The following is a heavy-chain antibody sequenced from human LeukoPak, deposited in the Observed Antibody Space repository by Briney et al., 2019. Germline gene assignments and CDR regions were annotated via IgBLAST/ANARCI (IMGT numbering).Heavy chain of an antibody. CDR1: GFTFSSYG. J-gene: IGHJ3*02. CDR2: INIDGSSI. V-gene: IGHV3-74*01. CDR3: ARDRYDILTGYNPLGAVDI. Sequence: GGSLRLSCAASGFTFSSYGITWVRQAPGKGLVWVSRINIDGSSISYADSMKGRFTISRDNAKNTLYLQMNSLRAEDTAVYYCARDRYDILTGYNPLGAVDIWGQGTMVTVSS. D-gene: IGHD3-9*01.